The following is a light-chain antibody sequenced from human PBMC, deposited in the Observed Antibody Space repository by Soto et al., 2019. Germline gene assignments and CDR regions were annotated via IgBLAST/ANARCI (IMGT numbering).Light chain of an antibody. Sequence: DIQMTQSPSSLSASVGDRVTITCRASQTISTYLNWYQQKPGKAPRLLIYDASSLLSGVPSRFSGSGSGTDFTLTIASLQPEDFSTYFCQQVSSFPLTFGGGTKVQIK. CDR3: QQVSSFPLT. V-gene: IGKV1-39*01. CDR2: DAS. J-gene: IGKJ4*01. CDR1: QTISTY.